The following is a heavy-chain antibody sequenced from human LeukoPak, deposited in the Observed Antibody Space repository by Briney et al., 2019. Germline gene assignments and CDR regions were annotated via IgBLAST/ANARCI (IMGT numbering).Heavy chain of an antibody. D-gene: IGHD6-13*01. CDR1: GVSFSGYY. Sequence: SETLSLTCAVYGVSFSGYYWSWIRQPPGKGLEWIGEINHSGSTNYNPSLTSRVTISVDTSKNQFSLKLSSVTAADTAVYYCAREYRSSWYLNWFDTWGQGKLVTVSS. J-gene: IGHJ5*02. V-gene: IGHV4-34*01. CDR2: INHSGST. CDR3: AREYRSSWYLNWFDT.